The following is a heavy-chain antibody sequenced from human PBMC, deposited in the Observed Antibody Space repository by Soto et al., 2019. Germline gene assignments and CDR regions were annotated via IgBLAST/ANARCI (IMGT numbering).Heavy chain of an antibody. CDR1: GGSFSGYY. Sequence: SETLSLTCAVYGGSFSGYYWSWIRQPPGKGLEWIGEINHSGSTNYNPSLKSRVTISVDTSKNQFSLKLNSVTAADTAVYYCALVVVVVAAWGRYYYYGMDVWGQGTKVTVSS. CDR3: ALVVVVVAAWGRYYYYGMDV. V-gene: IGHV4-34*01. J-gene: IGHJ6*02. D-gene: IGHD2-15*01. CDR2: INHSGST.